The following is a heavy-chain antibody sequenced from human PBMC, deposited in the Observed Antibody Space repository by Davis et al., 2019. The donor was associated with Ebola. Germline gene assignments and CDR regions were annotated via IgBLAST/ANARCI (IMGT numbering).Heavy chain of an antibody. V-gene: IGHV3-33*01. CDR1: GFTFSNYG. D-gene: IGHD1-26*01. J-gene: IGHJ4*02. CDR3: TRARDHMYGSYFDY. Sequence: GGSLRLSCAASGFTFSNYGMHWVRQAPGKGLEWVAVIWYDGSVKYYAESVKGRFTISRDNSKNTMSLQMISLRAEDTAMYYYTRARDHMYGSYFDYWGQGTLVTVSS. CDR2: IWYDGSVK.